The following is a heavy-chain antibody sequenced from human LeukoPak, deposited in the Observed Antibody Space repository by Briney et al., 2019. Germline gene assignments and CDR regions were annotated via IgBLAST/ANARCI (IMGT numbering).Heavy chain of an antibody. V-gene: IGHV4-39*07. J-gene: IGHJ5*02. D-gene: IGHD4-17*01. Sequence: SETLSLTCTVSGGSISSSSYYWGWIRQPPGKGLEWIGSIYYSGSTYYNPSLKSRVTISVDTSKNQFSLKLSSVTAADTAVYYCARRDGEPFDPWGQGTLVTVSS. CDR3: ARRDGEPFDP. CDR2: IYYSGST. CDR1: GGSISSSSYY.